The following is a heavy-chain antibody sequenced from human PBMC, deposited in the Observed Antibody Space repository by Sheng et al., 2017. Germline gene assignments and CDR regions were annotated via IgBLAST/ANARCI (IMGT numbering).Heavy chain of an antibody. J-gene: IGHJ3*02. CDR2: ISPNNGNT. CDR1: GYTFTSYG. Sequence: QVQLVQSGAEVKRPGASVKVSCKASGYTFTSYGINWVRQAPGQGLEWMGWISPNNGNTNYAQKLQGRVTMTTDTSTSTAYMELRSLRSDDTAVFYCARVNTGSYYDAFDIWGQGTMVTV. V-gene: IGHV1-18*01. CDR3: ARVNTGSYYDAFDI. D-gene: IGHD1-26*01.